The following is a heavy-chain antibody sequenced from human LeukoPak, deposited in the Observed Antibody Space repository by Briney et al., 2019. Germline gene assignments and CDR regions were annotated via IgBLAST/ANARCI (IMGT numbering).Heavy chain of an antibody. CDR1: GGSISKGSYY. J-gene: IGHJ4*02. CDR3: ASEGSSSPDY. D-gene: IGHD6-13*01. CDR2: ICTSGST. Sequence: PSQTLSLTCTISGGSISKGSYYGSWIRQPAGKGLEWIERICTSGSTNYNPPLKSRITILEDTSKNQFSLELNYPNAAELAWYYRASEGSSSPDYWGQGNLVTVSS. V-gene: IGHV4-61*02.